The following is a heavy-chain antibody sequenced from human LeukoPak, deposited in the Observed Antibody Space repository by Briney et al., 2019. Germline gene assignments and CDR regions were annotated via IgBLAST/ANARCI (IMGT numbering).Heavy chain of an antibody. D-gene: IGHD3-22*01. V-gene: IGHV1-18*01. Sequence: ASVKVSCKASGYTFTSYGISWVRQAPGQGLEWMGWISAYNGDTNYAQKLQGRVTMTTDTSTSTAYMELRSLRSDDTAVYYCARDRVVEYYYDSSGQEYFQHWGQGTLVTVSS. CDR3: ARDRVVEYYYDSSGQEYFQH. J-gene: IGHJ1*01. CDR2: ISAYNGDT. CDR1: GYTFTSYG.